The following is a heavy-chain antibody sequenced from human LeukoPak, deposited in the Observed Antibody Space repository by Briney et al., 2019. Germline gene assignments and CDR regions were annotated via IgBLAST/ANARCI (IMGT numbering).Heavy chain of an antibody. CDR3: ARRPGWFDP. J-gene: IGHJ5*02. CDR1: GFTLSSYW. V-gene: IGHV3-7*01. CDR2: IKEDGGEK. Sequence: GGSLRHSCAASGFTLSSYWMSWVRQAPGKGLEWVANIKEDGGEKYYVDSVKGRFTISRDNAKNSLYLQMNSLRAEDTAVYYCARRPGWFDPWGQGTLVTVSS.